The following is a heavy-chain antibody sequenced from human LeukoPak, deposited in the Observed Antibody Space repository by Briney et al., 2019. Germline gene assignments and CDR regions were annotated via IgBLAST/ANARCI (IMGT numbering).Heavy chain of an antibody. CDR2: VGSSGST. D-gene: IGHD1-14*01. J-gene: IGHJ6*03. Sequence: GGSLRLSCAAYGFAFNRYDMTWVRQAPGRGLEWVAGVGSSGSTYYSDSVRGRFTISRDNSMRTLYLRINSLRDEDTAIYYCARGTSWISPDWYMDVWGEGTTVTVSS. V-gene: IGHV3-23*01. CDR1: GFAFNRYD. CDR3: ARGTSWISPDWYMDV.